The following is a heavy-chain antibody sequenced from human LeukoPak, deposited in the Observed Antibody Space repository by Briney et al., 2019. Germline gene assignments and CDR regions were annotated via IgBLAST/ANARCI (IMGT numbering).Heavy chain of an antibody. V-gene: IGHV5-51*01. CDR2: IYPGDSNT. Sequence: GESLKISCKGSGYSFTSYWIGWVRQMPGRGQEYMGFIYPGDSNTRYSPSFQGQVTISADKSISTAYLQWSSLKASDTAMYYCARHRISDYDSGVSWCDPWGQGTLVTVSS. CDR3: ARHRISDYDSGVSWCDP. CDR1: GYSFTSYW. J-gene: IGHJ5*02. D-gene: IGHD5-12*01.